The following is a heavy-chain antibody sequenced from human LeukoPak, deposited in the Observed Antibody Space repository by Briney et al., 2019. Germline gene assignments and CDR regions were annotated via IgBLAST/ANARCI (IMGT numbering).Heavy chain of an antibody. D-gene: IGHD3-22*01. CDR2: ISSSSSYI. Sequence: GGSLRLSCAASGFTFSNFGINWVRQAPGKGMEWVSSISSSSSYISYADSVKGRFTISRDNAKNSLDLQMNSLRAEDTAVYYCAREGFSDYDSSGYPDYWGQGTLVTVSS. J-gene: IGHJ4*02. CDR1: GFTFSNFG. V-gene: IGHV3-21*01. CDR3: AREGFSDYDSSGYPDY.